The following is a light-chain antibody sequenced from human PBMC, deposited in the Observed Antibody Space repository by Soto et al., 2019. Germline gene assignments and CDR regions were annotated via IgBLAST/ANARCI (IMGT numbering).Light chain of an antibody. CDR1: QSVSIK. J-gene: IGKJ1*01. CDR3: QQYGSSPRK. Sequence: EIVMTHSPATLSVSPWERATLSCRASQSVSIKVAWYQQKPGQAPRLLIYDASTRATGIPARFSGRGSGTDFTLTISRLEPEDFAVYYCQQYGSSPRKFGQGTKVDIK. CDR2: DAS. V-gene: IGKV3-15*01.